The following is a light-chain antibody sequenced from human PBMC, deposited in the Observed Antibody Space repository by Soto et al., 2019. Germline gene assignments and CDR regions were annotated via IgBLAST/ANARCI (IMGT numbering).Light chain of an antibody. CDR2: NNN. V-gene: IGLV1-44*01. CDR1: SSNIGSNT. Sequence: QSVLTQPPSASGTPGQRVTISCSGSSSNIGSNTVNWYQQLPGTAPKLLIYNNNQRPSGVPDRFSGSKSGTSASLAISGRQSEDEADYYCAAWDDRLKGPVFGGGTKLTVL. J-gene: IGLJ3*02. CDR3: AAWDDRLKGPV.